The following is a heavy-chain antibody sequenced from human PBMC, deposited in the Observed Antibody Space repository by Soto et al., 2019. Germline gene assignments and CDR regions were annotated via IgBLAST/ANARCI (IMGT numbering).Heavy chain of an antibody. Sequence: QLQLQESGAGLVKPSETLSLTCTVSGGSLSSSPNYWAWIRQSPGKGLEWIGSIYNNGNTFYNPSLKSRVTISVDTSETQCSLMLSSVTAADTAVYYCARHVFSSGWYAWFDPWGQGTLVSVSS. V-gene: IGHV4-39*01. CDR1: GGSLSSSPNY. CDR3: ARHVFSSGWYAWFDP. J-gene: IGHJ5*02. CDR2: IYNNGNT. D-gene: IGHD6-19*01.